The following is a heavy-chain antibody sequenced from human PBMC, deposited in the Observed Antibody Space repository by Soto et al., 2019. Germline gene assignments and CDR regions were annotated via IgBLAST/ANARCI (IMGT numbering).Heavy chain of an antibody. Sequence: GPSVKVSCKASGYTFTGYYMHWVRQAPGQGLEWMGWINPNSGGTNYAQKFQGWVTMTRDTSISTAYMELSRLGSDDTAVYYCARDGFPAAGTLNWFDPWGQGTLVTVSS. D-gene: IGHD6-13*01. CDR1: GYTFTGYY. CDR3: ARDGFPAAGTLNWFDP. J-gene: IGHJ5*02. V-gene: IGHV1-2*04. CDR2: INPNSGGT.